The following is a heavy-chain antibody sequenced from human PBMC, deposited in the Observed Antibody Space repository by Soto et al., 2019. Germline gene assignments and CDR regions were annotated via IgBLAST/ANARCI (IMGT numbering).Heavy chain of an antibody. Sequence: GSGPTLVNPTQTLTLTCTFSGFSLSTSKMRVSWIRQPPGKALEWLARIDWDDDKFYSTSLKTRLTISKDTFKNQVVLTMTNMDSVDTATYYCARMGGSLKNYFDYWGKGTLVTSPQ. CDR3: ARMGGSLKNYFDY. J-gene: IGHJ4*02. D-gene: IGHD1-26*01. CDR1: GFSLSTSKMR. V-gene: IGHV2-70*04. CDR2: IDWDDDK.